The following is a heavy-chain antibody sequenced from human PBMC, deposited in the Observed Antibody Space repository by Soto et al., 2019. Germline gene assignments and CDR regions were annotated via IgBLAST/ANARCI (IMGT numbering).Heavy chain of an antibody. J-gene: IGHJ6*02. CDR2: VNDSGST. CDR1: GGSFTGNY. D-gene: IGHD6-13*01. V-gene: IGHV4-34*01. CDR3: ARGGLRGRQQLVRRVCCYGMDV. Sequence: SETLSLTCAVYGGSFTGNYRSWIRQPPGKGLEWIGEVNDSGSTNFNPSLKSRVTISVDTSKKQFTLKLTSVTAADTAVYYCARGGLRGRQQLVRRVCCYGMDVWVQGTTVTVSS.